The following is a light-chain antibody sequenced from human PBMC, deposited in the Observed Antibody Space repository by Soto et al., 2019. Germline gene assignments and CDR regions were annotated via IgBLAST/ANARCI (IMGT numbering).Light chain of an antibody. CDR3: QEYNSYTGT. CDR1: QNVATY. Sequence: DIQMTQSPSSLSASIGDRVTISCRASQNVATYLNWYQQKPGKAPKLLIYLASTLQSGVPSRFSGSGSGTDFTLTISSLQPDDFGTYYCQEYNSYTGTFGPGTKVEI. V-gene: IGKV1-39*01. CDR2: LAS. J-gene: IGKJ1*01.